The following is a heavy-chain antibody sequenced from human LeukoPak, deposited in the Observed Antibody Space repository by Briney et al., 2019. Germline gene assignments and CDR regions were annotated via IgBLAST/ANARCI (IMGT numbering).Heavy chain of an antibody. J-gene: IGHJ4*02. Sequence: GGSLRLSCAASGFTFSSYSMNWVRQAPGKGLEWVSSISSSSSYIYYADSVKGRFTISRDNAKNTLYLQMNSLRAEDTAVYYCAKDSYSSGWSYFDYWGQGTLVTVSS. V-gene: IGHV3-21*04. D-gene: IGHD6-19*01. CDR3: AKDSYSSGWSYFDY. CDR2: ISSSSSYI. CDR1: GFTFSSYS.